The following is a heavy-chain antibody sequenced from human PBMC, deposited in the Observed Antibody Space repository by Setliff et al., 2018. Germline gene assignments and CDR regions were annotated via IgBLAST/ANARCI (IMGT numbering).Heavy chain of an antibody. CDR1: GASVSSHY. CDR3: ARGGTFRYFDF. CDR2: ISYSGIT. V-gene: IGHV4-59*02. J-gene: IGHJ4*02. Sequence: SETLSLTCNVSGASVSSHYWDWIRQPPGKGLEWIGFISYSGITTYNVSLKSRVSISVDTSKNQLSLTLSSVTAADTAVYYCARGGTFRYFDFWGQGAPVTVSS. D-gene: IGHD5-12*01.